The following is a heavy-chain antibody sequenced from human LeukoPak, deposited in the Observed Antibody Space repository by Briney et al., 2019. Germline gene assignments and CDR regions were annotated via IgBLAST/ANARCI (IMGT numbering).Heavy chain of an antibody. Sequence: GGSLRLSCAASGFTVSSSNMGWVRQAPGKGLEWVSVIYSGGATYYPDSVKARFIISRDLSKNTLFLQMHDLSAEDTAVYYCAKIAVAYFDYWGQGTLVTVSS. CDR3: AKIAVAYFDY. CDR2: IYSGGAT. V-gene: IGHV3-66*01. CDR1: GFTVSSSN. D-gene: IGHD6-19*01. J-gene: IGHJ4*02.